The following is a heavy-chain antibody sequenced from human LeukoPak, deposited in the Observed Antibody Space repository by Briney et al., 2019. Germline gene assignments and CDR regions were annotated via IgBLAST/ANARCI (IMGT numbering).Heavy chain of an antibody. J-gene: IGHJ6*02. CDR2: ISYDGSNK. V-gene: IGHV3-30*03. D-gene: IGHD3-9*01. Sequence: GGSLRLSCAASGFTFSSYGMHWVRRAPGKGLEWVAVISYDGSNKYYADSVKGRFTISRDNSKNTLYLQMNSLRAEDTAVYYCARKSAGYNRKSMDVWGQGTTVTVSS. CDR1: GFTFSSYG. CDR3: ARKSAGYNRKSMDV.